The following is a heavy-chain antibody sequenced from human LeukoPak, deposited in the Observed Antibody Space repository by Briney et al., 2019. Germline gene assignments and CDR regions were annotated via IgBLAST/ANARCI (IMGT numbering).Heavy chain of an antibody. CDR2: INTNGDDT. V-gene: IGHV3-64D*09. Sequence: GGSLRLSCSASGFTFSTYAMHWVRRAPEKGLEHVSTINTNGDDTYYADSVKGRFTISRDNSKRTLYLQMSSLRAEDTAVYYCVKDLRGGGYYTSFDYWGQGTLVTVSS. J-gene: IGHJ4*02. D-gene: IGHD3-10*01. CDR3: VKDLRGGGYYTSFDY. CDR1: GFTFSTYA.